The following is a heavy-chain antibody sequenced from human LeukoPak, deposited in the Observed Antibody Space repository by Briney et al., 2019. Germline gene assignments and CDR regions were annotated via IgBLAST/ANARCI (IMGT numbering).Heavy chain of an antibody. CDR1: GFTFSDYN. Sequence: QPGGSLRLSCAASGFTFSDYNMNWVRQVPGKGLESVSYMSRSGDIIYYADSVKGRFTISRDNAKNSLYLQMNSLRAEDTAVYYCAKKLPQRGGYSYGLYDAFDIWGQGTMVTVSS. J-gene: IGHJ3*02. V-gene: IGHV3-48*01. D-gene: IGHD5-18*01. CDR2: MSRSGDII. CDR3: AKKLPQRGGYSYGLYDAFDI.